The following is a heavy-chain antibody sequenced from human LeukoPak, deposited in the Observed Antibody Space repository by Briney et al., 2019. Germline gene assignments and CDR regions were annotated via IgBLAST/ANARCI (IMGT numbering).Heavy chain of an antibody. CDR2: TPYHGVSR. D-gene: IGHD4/OR15-4a*01. V-gene: IGHV3-30*02. CDR3: AKDRHGANISDY. CDR1: GFVFGSYG. J-gene: IGHJ4*01. Sequence: PGGSLRLSCAASGFVFGSYGMHWVRQAPVKGLEWVAFTPYHGVSRYYTESVKGRFTISRDNSKSTLYLQMNSLRIEDTAVYYCAKDRHGANISDYWGDGTLVIVSS.